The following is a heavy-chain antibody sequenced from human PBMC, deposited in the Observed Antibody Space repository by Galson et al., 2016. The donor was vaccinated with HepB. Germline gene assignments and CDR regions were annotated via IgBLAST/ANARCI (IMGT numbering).Heavy chain of an antibody. D-gene: IGHD3-22*01. CDR2: ITAGSTST. V-gene: IGHV3-23*01. CDR1: GFTFRSHA. Sequence: SLRLSCAASGFTFRSHAMSWVRQAPGRGLEWVSSITAGSTSTFYADFVKGRFTMSRDNSRNTLYLQMNSLRAEDTAIYYCARDPASFYYDSRFHPHDYWGQGTLVTVSS. J-gene: IGHJ4*02. CDR3: ARDPASFYYDSRFHPHDY.